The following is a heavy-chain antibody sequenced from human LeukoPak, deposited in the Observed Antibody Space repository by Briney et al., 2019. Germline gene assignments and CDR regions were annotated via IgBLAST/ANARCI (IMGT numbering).Heavy chain of an antibody. CDR3: TRTGSTGGY. Sequence: SKTLSLTCTVSGGSVSGGNYYCSWIRQSPGKGLEWIGYIHYSGSTVYNPSLKSRVTMSIDTSKNQFSLNLSSATAADTAVYYCTRTGSTGGYWGQGTLVTVSS. D-gene: IGHD1-7*01. V-gene: IGHV4-61*01. J-gene: IGHJ4*02. CDR1: GGSVSGGNYY. CDR2: IHYSGST.